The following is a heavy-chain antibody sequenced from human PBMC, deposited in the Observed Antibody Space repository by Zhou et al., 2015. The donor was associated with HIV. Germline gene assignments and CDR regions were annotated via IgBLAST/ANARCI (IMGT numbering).Heavy chain of an antibody. CDR3: ARGRRFLEWLSGNPLNGDYYYGMDV. Sequence: QVQLVQSGAEVKKPGASVKVSCKASGYTFTSYGISWVRQAPGQGLEWMGWISAYNGNTNYAQKLQGRVTMTTDTSTSTAYMELRSLRSDDTAVYYCARGRRFLEWLSGNPLNGDYYYGMDVVGPRDHGHRLL. J-gene: IGHJ6*02. D-gene: IGHD3-3*01. V-gene: IGHV1-18*01. CDR1: GYTFTSYG. CDR2: ISAYNGNT.